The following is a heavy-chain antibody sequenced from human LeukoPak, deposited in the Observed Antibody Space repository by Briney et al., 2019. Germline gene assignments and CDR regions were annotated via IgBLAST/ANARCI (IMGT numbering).Heavy chain of an antibody. CDR1: GFTIRTYW. Sequence: PGGSLRLSCAVSGFTIRTYWMHWVRQVPGEGLVWVSPINEDGSITNYADSVKGRFSISRDNAKNTLYLQMNSLRAEDTAVYYCGRDLGGRSGYWGQGTLVTVSS. V-gene: IGHV3-74*01. J-gene: IGHJ4*02. CDR2: INEDGSIT. D-gene: IGHD1-26*01. CDR3: GRDLGGRSGY.